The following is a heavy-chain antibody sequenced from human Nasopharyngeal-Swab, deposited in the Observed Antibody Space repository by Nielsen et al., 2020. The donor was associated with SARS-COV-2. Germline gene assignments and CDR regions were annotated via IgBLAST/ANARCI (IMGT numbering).Heavy chain of an antibody. CDR2: IRSKANSYAT. J-gene: IGHJ6*02. V-gene: IGHV3-73*01. Sequence: GESLKISCAASGFTFSGSAMHWVRQASGKGLEWVGRIRSKANSYATAYAASVKGRFTISRDDSKNTAYLQMNSLKTEDTAVYYCTRGPHYYYYGMDVWDQGTTVTVSS. CDR3: TRGPHYYYYGMDV. CDR1: GFTFSGSA.